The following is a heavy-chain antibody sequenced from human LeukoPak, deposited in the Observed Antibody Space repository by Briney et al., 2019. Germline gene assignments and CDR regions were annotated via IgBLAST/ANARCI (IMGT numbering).Heavy chain of an antibody. CDR2: IYYSGST. CDR3: ARVHFLRDIVVMVAARGLVTGHFDY. CDR1: GGSISSYF. V-gene: IGHV4-59*08. D-gene: IGHD2-15*01. J-gene: IGHJ4*02. Sequence: PSETLSLTCTVSGGSISSYFWSWIRQPPGKGLEWIGYIYYSGSTNYNPSLKSRVTISVDTSKNQFSLKLSSVTAADTAVYYCARVHFLRDIVVMVAARGLVTGHFDYWGQGTLVTVSS.